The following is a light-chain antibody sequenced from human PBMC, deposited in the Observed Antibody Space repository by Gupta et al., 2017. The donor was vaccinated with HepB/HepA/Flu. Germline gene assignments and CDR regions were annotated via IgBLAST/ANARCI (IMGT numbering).Light chain of an antibody. CDR2: GNT. V-gene: IGLV1-40*01. CDR1: SSNIGAGYD. Sequence: QSVLTQPPSVSGAPGQRVTISCTGRSSNIGAGYDVHWYQHLPGTAPKLLIYGNTDRPSGIPDRFAGSKSGTSASLAITGLQAEDEADYDGQSYDSSLSGAVCGGGTKLTV. J-gene: IGLJ3*02. CDR3: QSYDSSLSGAV.